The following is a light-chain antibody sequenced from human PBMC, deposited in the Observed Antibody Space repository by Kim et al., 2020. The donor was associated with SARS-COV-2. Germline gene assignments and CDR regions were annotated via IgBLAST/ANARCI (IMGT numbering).Light chain of an antibody. CDR2: GAS. CDR3: QQSYSTPWT. V-gene: IGKV1-39*01. Sequence: SASLGDTVTISCRTSLNNDYYFHWYPQHPGKSPKLLLFGASILQTGAPSVFSGSRSGTEFSLSFSSLQPEDSATFFCQQSYSTPWTFGQGPNPDI. J-gene: IGKJ2*02. CDR1: LNNDYY.